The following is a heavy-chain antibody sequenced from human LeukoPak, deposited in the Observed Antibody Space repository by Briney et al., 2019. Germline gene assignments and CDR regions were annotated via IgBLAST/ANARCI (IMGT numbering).Heavy chain of an antibody. CDR3: ARYSSSSRVFDY. J-gene: IGHJ4*02. CDR1: GFSLSTGGMC. V-gene: IGHV2-70*11. D-gene: IGHD6-6*01. Sequence: SGPTLVNPTQTLTLTCTFSGFSLSTGGMCVSWIRQPPGKALEWLARIDWDDDKYYSTSLQTRLTISKDTSKNQVVLTMTNMDPVDTATYYCARYSSSSRVFDYWGQGTLVTVSS. CDR2: IDWDDDK.